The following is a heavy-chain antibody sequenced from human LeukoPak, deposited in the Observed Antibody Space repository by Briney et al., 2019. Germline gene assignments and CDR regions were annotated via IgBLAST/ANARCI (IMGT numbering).Heavy chain of an antibody. CDR1: GFTFSSSG. CDR2: IRYDGSNK. V-gene: IGHV3-30*02. Sequence: PGGSLRLSCAASGFTFSSSGMHWVRQAPGKGLEWVAFIRYDGSNKYHADSVKGRFTISRDNSKNTLYLQMNSLRAEDTAVYYCARDFLTTWVVTAIDYWGQGTLVTVSS. CDR3: ARDFLTTWVVTAIDY. D-gene: IGHD2-21*02. J-gene: IGHJ4*02.